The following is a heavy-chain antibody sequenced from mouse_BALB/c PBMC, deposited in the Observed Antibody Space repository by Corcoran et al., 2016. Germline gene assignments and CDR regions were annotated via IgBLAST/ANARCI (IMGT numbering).Heavy chain of an antibody. D-gene: IGHD1-1*01. Sequence: DVQLQESGPGLVKPSQSLSLTCSVTGYSITSGYYWNWIRQFPGNKLEWMGYISYDGSNNYNPSLKNRISITRDTSKNQFFLKLNSVTTEDTATYDCARGLRWGQGTTLTVSS. CDR1: GYSITSGYY. V-gene: IGHV3-6*02. CDR3: ARGLR. J-gene: IGHJ2*01. CDR2: ISYDGSN.